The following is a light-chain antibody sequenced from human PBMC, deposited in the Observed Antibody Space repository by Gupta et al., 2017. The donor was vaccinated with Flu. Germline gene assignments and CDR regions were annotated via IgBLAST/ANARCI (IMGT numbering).Light chain of an antibody. V-gene: IGKV1-39*01. CDR2: AAS. CDR1: QSISSY. Sequence: DIQMTQSPSSLSASVGDRVTITCRASQSISSYLNWYQQKPGKAPKLLIYAASSLQSGVPSRFSGSGCGTDFTLTISSRQPEDFASYYCQQNYSNPWITFGPGTKVDIK. CDR3: QQNYSNPWIT. J-gene: IGKJ3*01.